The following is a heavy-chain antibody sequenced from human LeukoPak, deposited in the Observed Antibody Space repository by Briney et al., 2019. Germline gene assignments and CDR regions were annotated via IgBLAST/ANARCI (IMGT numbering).Heavy chain of an antibody. CDR2: ISSSGSTI. CDR1: GFTFSSYE. CDR3: ASERYYYYMDV. Sequence: TGGSLRLSCAASGFTFSSYEMNWVRQAPGKGLEWVSYISSSGSTIYYADSVKGRFTISRDNAKSSLYLQMNSLRAEDTAVYYCASERYYYYMDVWGKGTTVTISS. V-gene: IGHV3-48*03. J-gene: IGHJ6*03.